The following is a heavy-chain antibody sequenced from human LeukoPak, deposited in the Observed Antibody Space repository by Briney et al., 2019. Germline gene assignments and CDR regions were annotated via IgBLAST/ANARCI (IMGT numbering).Heavy chain of an antibody. CDR1: GGSTSSSSYY. CDR3: ARHDSSGWRTGTNWFDP. Sequence: SETLSLTCTVSGGSTSSSSYYWGWIRQPPGKGLEWIRSIYYSGSTYYNPSLKSRVTISVDTSKNQFSLKLSSVTAADTAVYYCARHDSSGWRTGTNWFDPWGQGTLVTVSS. D-gene: IGHD6-19*01. CDR2: IYYSGST. V-gene: IGHV4-39*01. J-gene: IGHJ5*02.